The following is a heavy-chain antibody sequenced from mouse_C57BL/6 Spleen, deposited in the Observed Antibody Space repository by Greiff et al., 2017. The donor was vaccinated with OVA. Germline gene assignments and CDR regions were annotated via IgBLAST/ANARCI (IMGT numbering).Heavy chain of an antibody. CDR2: IHPNSGST. D-gene: IGHD2-4*01. CDR3: ARIYYDYGGAWFAY. J-gene: IGHJ3*01. V-gene: IGHV1-64*01. CDR1: GYTFTSYW. Sequence: QVHVKQPGAELVKPGASVKLSCKASGYTFTSYWMHWVKQRPGQGLEWIGMIHPNSGSTNYNEKFKSKATLTVDKSSSTAYMQLSSLTSEDSAVYYCARIYYDYGGAWFAYWGQGTLVTVSA.